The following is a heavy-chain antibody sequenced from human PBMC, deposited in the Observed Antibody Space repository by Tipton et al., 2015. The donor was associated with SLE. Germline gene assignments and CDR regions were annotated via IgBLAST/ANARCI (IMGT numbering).Heavy chain of an antibody. CDR1: GGSFSDYY. CDR3: VRERKYVVRFRELVAPDL. V-gene: IGHV4-34*01. CDR2: ISHTGGT. J-gene: IGHJ3*01. D-gene: IGHD1-26*01. Sequence: TLSLTCAVYGGSFSDYYWSWIRQTPGEGLEWIGEISHTGGTNYNPPLESRVTMSVDTSKNQFSLKLSSVTAADTAMYYCVRERKYVVRFRELVAPDLWGQGTAITVSS.